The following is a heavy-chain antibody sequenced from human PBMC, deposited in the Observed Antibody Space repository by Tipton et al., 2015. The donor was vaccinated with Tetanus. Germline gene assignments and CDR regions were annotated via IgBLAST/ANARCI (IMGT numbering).Heavy chain of an antibody. Sequence: QLVQSGAEVKKPGASVKVSCEASGYTFTDYGVSWVRQAPGQGLEWMGWISASHGNTNYAQTFRGRVTMTRDTSTSTAYMELRSLTSDDTAVYFCARAFWDGTTPGTFDYWGQGSLATVSS. CDR3: ARAFWDGTTPGTFDY. J-gene: IGHJ4*02. V-gene: IGHV1-18*01. CDR1: GYTFTDYG. D-gene: IGHD1-1*01. CDR2: ISASHGNT.